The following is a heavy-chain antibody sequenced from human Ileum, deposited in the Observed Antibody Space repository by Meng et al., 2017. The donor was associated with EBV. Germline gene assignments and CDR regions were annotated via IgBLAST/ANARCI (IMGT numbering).Heavy chain of an antibody. J-gene: IGHJ4*02. Sequence: QVQLVESGPGLVKPSATLSLTCAASGYSISSTTWRGWLRQPPGKGLEWIGYIYYSGSTSYNPSLKSRVTMSVDTSKNQFSLNLNCVTAVDTAVYYCARNVPGTSAYYDWGQGTLVTVSS. CDR1: GYSISSTTW. CDR2: IYYSGST. CDR3: ARNVPGTSAYYD. D-gene: IGHD3-22*01. V-gene: IGHV4-28*01.